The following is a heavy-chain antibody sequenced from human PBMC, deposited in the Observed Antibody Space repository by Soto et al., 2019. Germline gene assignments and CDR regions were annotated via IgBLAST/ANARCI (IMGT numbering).Heavy chain of an antibody. CDR2: INPNSGGT. CDR3: ARDPTYFCDSSGYYDY. J-gene: IGHJ4*02. D-gene: IGHD3-22*01. CDR1: GYTFTGYY. Sequence: ASVKVSCKASGYTFTGYYMHWVRQAPGQGLEWMGWINPNSGGTNYAQKFQGWVTMTRDTSISTAYIELSRLRSDDTAVYYCARDPTYFCDSSGYYDYWGQGTLVTVSS. V-gene: IGHV1-2*04.